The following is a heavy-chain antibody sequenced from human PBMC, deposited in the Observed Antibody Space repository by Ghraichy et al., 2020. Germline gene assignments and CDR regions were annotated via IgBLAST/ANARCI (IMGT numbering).Heavy chain of an antibody. J-gene: IGHJ4*02. V-gene: IGHV3-21*01. D-gene: IGHD5-18*01. Sequence: GGYLRLSCAASGFIFSTYSMNWVRQAPGKGLEWVSSISSSSRYIYYADSVKGRVTISRDNAKNSLYLQLNSLRAEDTAVYYCARDDTVMVTFDSWGQGTLVAVSS. CDR3: ARDDTVMVTFDS. CDR1: GFIFSTYS. CDR2: ISSSSRYI.